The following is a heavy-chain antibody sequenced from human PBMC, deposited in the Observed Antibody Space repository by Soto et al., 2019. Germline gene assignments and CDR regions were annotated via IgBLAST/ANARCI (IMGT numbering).Heavy chain of an antibody. Sequence: PGGSLRLSCAASGFTFSSYAMSWVRQAPGKGLEWVSAISGSGGSTYYADSVKGRFTISRDNSKNTLYLQMNSLRAEDTAVYYCAKAHYSGSRYYYYSGMDDGGQGTTVTVSS. CDR3: AKAHYSGSRYYYYSGMDD. CDR2: ISGSGGST. CDR1: GFTFSSYA. D-gene: IGHD1-26*01. V-gene: IGHV3-23*01. J-gene: IGHJ6*02.